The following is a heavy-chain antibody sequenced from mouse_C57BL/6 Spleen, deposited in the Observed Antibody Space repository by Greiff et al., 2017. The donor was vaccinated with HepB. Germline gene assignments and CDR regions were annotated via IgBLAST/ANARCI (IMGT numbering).Heavy chain of an antibody. CDR2: IYPGDGDT. CDR1: GYAFSSSW. D-gene: IGHD1-2*01. J-gene: IGHJ1*03. V-gene: IGHV1-82*01. CDR3: ARSNYYGRSFDV. Sequence: VKLQESGPELVKPGASVKISCKASGYAFSSSWMNWVKQRPGKGLEWIGRIYPGDGDTNYNGKFKGKATLTADKSSSTAYMQLSSLTSEDSAVYFCARSNYYGRSFDVWGTGTTVTVSS.